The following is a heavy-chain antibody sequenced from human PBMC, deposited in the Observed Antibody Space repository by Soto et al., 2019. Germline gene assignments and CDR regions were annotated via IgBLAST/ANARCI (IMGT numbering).Heavy chain of an antibody. CDR2: IYHSGST. D-gene: IGHD2-15*01. J-gene: IGHJ6*02. CDR3: ARAGRGYCSGGSCYSGLHGMDV. CDR1: GGSISSSNW. V-gene: IGHV4-4*02. Sequence: QVQLQESGPGLVKPSGTLSLTCAVSGGSISSSNWWSWVRQPPGKGLEWIGEIYHSGSTNYNPSLQRRVTIAVDKSKNQFSLKLSSVAAADTAVYYCARAGRGYCSGGSCYSGLHGMDVWGQGTTVTVSS.